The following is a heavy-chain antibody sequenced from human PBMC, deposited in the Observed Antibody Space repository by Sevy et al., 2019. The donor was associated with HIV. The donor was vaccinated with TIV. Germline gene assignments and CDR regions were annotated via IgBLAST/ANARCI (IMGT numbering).Heavy chain of an antibody. CDR2: ISGSAHRT. D-gene: IGHD3-10*01. J-gene: IGHJ4*02. CDR3: VKEVSEYSYYDY. V-gene: IGHV3-23*01. Sequence: GGSLRLSCAASGFTFSNYAMSWVRQAPGKGLEWVGAISGSAHRTYYTDSVKGRFTISRDNSKNMLFLQMNSLRAEDTAVYYCVKEVSEYSYYDYWGQGTLVTVSS. CDR1: GFTFSNYA.